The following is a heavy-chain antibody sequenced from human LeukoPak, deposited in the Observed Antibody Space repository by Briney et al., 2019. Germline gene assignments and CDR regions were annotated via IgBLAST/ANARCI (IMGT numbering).Heavy chain of an antibody. D-gene: IGHD2-15*01. Sequence: PGGSLRLSCAASGFTVSSNYMSWVRQAPGKGLEWVSVIYSGGSTHYADSVKGRFTISRHNSKNTLYLQMNSLRAEDAAVYYCASPSYCSGGSCYGDYYYGMDVWGQGTTVTVSS. J-gene: IGHJ6*02. CDR3: ASPSYCSGGSCYGDYYYGMDV. CDR1: GFTVSSNY. CDR2: IYSGGST. V-gene: IGHV3-53*01.